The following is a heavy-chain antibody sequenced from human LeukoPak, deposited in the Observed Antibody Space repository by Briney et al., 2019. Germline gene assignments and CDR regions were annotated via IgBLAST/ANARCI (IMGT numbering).Heavy chain of an antibody. D-gene: IGHD3-3*01. Sequence: GGSLRLSCAASGFDFSSNWMHWVRHAPGQGLMWVSRIKGDGISTNYADSVKGRFTISRDIAKNTLYLQMNSLRAEDTGVYYCAKDHYWSIDYWGRGTLVTVSS. CDR1: GFDFSSNW. CDR3: AKDHYWSIDY. V-gene: IGHV3-74*01. J-gene: IGHJ4*02. CDR2: IKGDGIST.